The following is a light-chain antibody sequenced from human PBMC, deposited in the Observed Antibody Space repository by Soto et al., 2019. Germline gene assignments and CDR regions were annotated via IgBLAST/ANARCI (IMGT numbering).Light chain of an antibody. Sequence: EIVLTQSPATLSLSPGERATLSCRASQSVSNYLAWYRQKPGQAPRLLIHDASNRATGIPARFSGSGSGTDFTLTISSLEPEDFAVYYCQQGSNWPPGSFGGGTKVEIK. CDR3: QQGSNWPPGS. J-gene: IGKJ4*01. V-gene: IGKV3-11*01. CDR1: QSVSNY. CDR2: DAS.